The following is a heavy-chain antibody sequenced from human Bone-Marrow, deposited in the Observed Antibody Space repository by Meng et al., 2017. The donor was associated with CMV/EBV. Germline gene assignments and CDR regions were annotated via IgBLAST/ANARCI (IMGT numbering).Heavy chain of an antibody. V-gene: IGHV1-8*03. Sequence: ASVKVSCKASGYTFTSYGISWVRQAPGQGLEWMGWMNPSSGNTGYAQKFQGRVTITRNTSISTAYMELSSLRSEDTAVYYCARGRRDCSSTSCFYYFDYWGQGTRVTVYS. D-gene: IGHD2-2*01. CDR3: ARGRRDCSSTSCFYYFDY. J-gene: IGHJ4*02. CDR1: GYTFTSYG. CDR2: MNPSSGNT.